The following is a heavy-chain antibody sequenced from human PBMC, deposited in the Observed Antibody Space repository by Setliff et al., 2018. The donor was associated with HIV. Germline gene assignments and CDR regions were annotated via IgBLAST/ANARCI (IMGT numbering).Heavy chain of an antibody. J-gene: IGHJ4*02. D-gene: IGHD2-15*01. V-gene: IGHV4-39*01. Sequence: ASETLSLTCTVSGASIGRRSDCWGWIRQPPGKGLEWIGSFYYSWNTYYNPSLKSRATISVDTSKNQFSLKLSSVTAADTAVYYCARGRVFCNGDSCYHLDYWGQGIPVTVSS. CDR3: ARGRVFCNGDSCYHLDY. CDR2: FYYSWNT. CDR1: GASIGRRSDC.